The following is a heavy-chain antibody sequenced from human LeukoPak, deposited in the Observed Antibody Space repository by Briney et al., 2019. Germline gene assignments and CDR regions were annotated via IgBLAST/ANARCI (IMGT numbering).Heavy chain of an antibody. D-gene: IGHD6-19*01. CDR2: IYYSGST. J-gene: IGHJ4*02. V-gene: IGHV4-61*01. CDR1: GGSVSSGSYY. Sequence: SETLSLACTVSGGSVSSGSYYWSWIRQPPGKGLEWVGYIYYSGSTNCNPSLKSRVTISVDMSKNQFSLKLSSVTAADTAVYYCARDLWIRSSGWTFDYWGQGTLVTVSS. CDR3: ARDLWIRSSGWTFDY.